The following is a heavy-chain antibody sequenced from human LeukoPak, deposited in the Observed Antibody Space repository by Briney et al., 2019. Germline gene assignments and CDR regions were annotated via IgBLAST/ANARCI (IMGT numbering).Heavy chain of an antibody. CDR2: IYHSGST. CDR3: ATAGSGSYYNFDY. CDR1: GYSISSGYY. Sequence: SETLSLICTVSGYSISSGYYWGWIRQPPGKGLEWIGSIYHSGSTYYNPSLKSRVTISVDTSKNQFSLKLSSVTAADTAVYYCATAGSGSYYNFDYWGQGTLVTVSS. D-gene: IGHD3-10*01. V-gene: IGHV4-38-2*02. J-gene: IGHJ4*02.